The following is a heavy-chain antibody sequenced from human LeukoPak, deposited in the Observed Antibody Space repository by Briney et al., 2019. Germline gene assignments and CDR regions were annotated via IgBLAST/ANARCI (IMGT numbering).Heavy chain of an antibody. CDR1: GGTFSSYA. Sequence: GSSVKVSFKASGGTFSSYAISWVGQAPGQGLEWMGGIIPIFGTANYAQKFQGRVTITADESTSTAYMELSSLRSEDTAVYYCARRSYDYGDYDFDYWGQGTLVTVSS. V-gene: IGHV1-69*01. CDR3: ARRSYDYGDYDFDY. D-gene: IGHD4-17*01. CDR2: IIPIFGTA. J-gene: IGHJ4*02.